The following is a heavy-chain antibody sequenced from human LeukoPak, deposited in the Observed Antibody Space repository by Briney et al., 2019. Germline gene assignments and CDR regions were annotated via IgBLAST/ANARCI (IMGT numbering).Heavy chain of an antibody. Sequence: PGRSLRLSCAASGITFINHAMDWVRQAPGKGLEWVAVISYDGSNTYYADSVKGRFTISRDNSKNTLYLQMNSLRAEDTAVYYCAKRDHYDSSGYAPLFQHWGQGTLVTVSS. D-gene: IGHD3-22*01. J-gene: IGHJ1*01. CDR2: ISYDGSNT. CDR1: GITFINHA. V-gene: IGHV3-30-3*02. CDR3: AKRDHYDSSGYAPLFQH.